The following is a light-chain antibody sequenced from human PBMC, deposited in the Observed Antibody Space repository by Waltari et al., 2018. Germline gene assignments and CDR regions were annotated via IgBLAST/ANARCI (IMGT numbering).Light chain of an antibody. J-gene: IGKJ1*01. CDR1: QSISSY. CDR3: QQSYSTTWT. CDR2: AAS. Sequence: TCLASQSISSYLNWYQQKPEKAPKLLIYAASSLQSGFPSRFSSSGSGTDFTLTISSLQHEDFATYYCQQSYSTTWTFGQGTKVEIK. V-gene: IGKV1-39*01.